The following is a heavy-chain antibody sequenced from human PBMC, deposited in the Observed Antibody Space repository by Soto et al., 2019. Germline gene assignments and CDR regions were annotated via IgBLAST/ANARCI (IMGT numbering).Heavy chain of an antibody. CDR1: GGTFSSYA. CDR3: ARVGELSSPGGGWYYSGMDV. CDR2: IIPIFGTA. Sequence: QVQLVQSGAEVKKPGSSVKVSCKASGGTFSSYAISWVRQAPGQGLEWMGGIIPIFGTANYAQKFQGRVTITADKSTSTAYMELSSLRCEATVWYYCARVGELSSPGGGWYYSGMDVWGQGTTVTVSS. D-gene: IGHD3-16*01. J-gene: IGHJ6*02. V-gene: IGHV1-69*06.